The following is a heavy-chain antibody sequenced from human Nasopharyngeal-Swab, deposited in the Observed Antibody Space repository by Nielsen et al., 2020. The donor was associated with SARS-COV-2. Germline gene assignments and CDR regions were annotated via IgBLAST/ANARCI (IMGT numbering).Heavy chain of an antibody. CDR2: IKQDGSEK. CDR3: ATAGVSVRSYYFDY. V-gene: IGHV3-7*01. CDR1: GFTFSSYW. Sequence: GGSLRLSCAASGFTFSSYWMSWVRQAPGKGLEWVANIKQDGSEKYYVDSVKGRFTISRDNAKNSLYLQMNSLRAEDTAVYYCATAGVSVRSYYFDYWGQGTLVTVSS. J-gene: IGHJ4*02. D-gene: IGHD3-10*02.